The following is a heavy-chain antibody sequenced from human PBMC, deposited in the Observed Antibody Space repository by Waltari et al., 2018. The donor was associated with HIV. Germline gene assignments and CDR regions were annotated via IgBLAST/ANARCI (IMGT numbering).Heavy chain of an antibody. CDR1: GYTFTSSD. Sequence: QVQLVQSGAEVKKPGASVKVSCKASGYTFTSSDINWVRQATGHGLEWMGWMNPNSVTTGYAQKFQGRVTMTRNTSISTAYMELSSLRSEDTAVYYCASGGREGDTALADYWGQGTLVTVSS. D-gene: IGHD5-18*01. J-gene: IGHJ4*02. CDR3: ASGGREGDTALADY. CDR2: MNPNSVTT. V-gene: IGHV1-8*01.